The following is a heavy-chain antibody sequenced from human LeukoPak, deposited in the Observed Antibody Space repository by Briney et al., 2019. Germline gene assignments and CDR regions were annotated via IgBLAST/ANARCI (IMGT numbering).Heavy chain of an antibody. CDR3: AKVTVGATFAFDY. V-gene: IGHV3-23*01. D-gene: IGHD1-26*01. CDR2: ISRNGGST. Sequence: GWSLRVSCAASGFTFSNFAMSWVRQAPGKGLEWVSTISRNGGSTYYTDSVKGRFTISRDNSKNILYLQMNSLRADDTAVYFCAKVTVGATFAFDYWGQGTLVTVSS. J-gene: IGHJ4*02. CDR1: GFTFSNFA.